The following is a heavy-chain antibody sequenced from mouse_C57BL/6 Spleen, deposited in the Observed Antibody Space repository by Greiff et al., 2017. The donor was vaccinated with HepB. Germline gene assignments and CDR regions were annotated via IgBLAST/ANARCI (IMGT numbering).Heavy chain of an antibody. CDR2: ILPGSGST. V-gene: IGHV1-9*01. CDR1: GYTFTGYW. J-gene: IGHJ4*01. Sequence: VQLQQSGAELMKPGASVKLSCKATGYTFTGYWIEWVKQRPGHGLEWIGEILPGSGSTNYNEKFKGKATFTADTSSNTAYMQLSSLTTEDSAIYYCARRSYYSNYERNYYAMDYWGQGTSVTVSS. D-gene: IGHD2-5*01. CDR3: ARRSYYSNYERNYYAMDY.